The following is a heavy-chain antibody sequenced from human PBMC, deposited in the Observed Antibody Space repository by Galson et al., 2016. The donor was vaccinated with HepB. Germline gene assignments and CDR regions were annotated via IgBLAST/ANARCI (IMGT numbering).Heavy chain of an antibody. CDR1: GFSFSNYG. V-gene: IGHV3-30*18. D-gene: IGHD3-10*01. Sequence: SLRLSCAASGFSFSNYGMHWVRQAPGKGLEWVAVVSSGGTTQYYADSVKGRFTISRDNSKSTLYLQMNGLRAEDTAVYYCAKDLWLRGFHYLDYWGQGTLVTVSS. J-gene: IGHJ4*02. CDR3: AKDLWLRGFHYLDY. CDR2: VSSGGTTQ.